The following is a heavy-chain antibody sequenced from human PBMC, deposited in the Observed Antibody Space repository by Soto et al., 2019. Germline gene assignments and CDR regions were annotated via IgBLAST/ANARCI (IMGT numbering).Heavy chain of an antibody. D-gene: IGHD6-6*01. V-gene: IGHV4-31*03. Sequence: PSETLSLTCTVSGGSMSSGIYYWSWIRQPPGKGLECIGFTSYSGTTYYNPSLKSRVTISLDTSKNQFSLKLSSVTAADTAVYYCARGSSIAGLYYGMDVWGQGTTVTVSS. J-gene: IGHJ6*02. CDR3: ARGSSIAGLYYGMDV. CDR2: TSYSGTT. CDR1: GGSMSSGIYY.